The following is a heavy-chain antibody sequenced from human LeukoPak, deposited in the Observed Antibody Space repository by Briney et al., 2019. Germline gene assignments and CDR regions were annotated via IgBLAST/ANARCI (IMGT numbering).Heavy chain of an antibody. CDR2: ISYDGGNK. CDR3: AKDFGVVANYYFDY. D-gene: IGHD3-3*01. CDR1: GFTFSSYG. Sequence: PGGSLRLSCAASGFTFSSYGMHWVRQAPGKGLEWVAVISYDGGNKYYADSVKGRFTISRDNSKNTLYLQMNSLRAEDTAVYYCAKDFGVVANYYFDYWGQGTLVTVPS. V-gene: IGHV3-30*18. J-gene: IGHJ4*02.